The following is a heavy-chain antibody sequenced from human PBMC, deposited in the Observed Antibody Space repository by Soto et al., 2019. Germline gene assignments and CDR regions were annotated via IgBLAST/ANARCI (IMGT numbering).Heavy chain of an antibody. V-gene: IGHV4-34*01. CDR3: ATRMPTDY. CDR2: IDHSGSA. J-gene: IGHJ4*02. Sequence: SETLSLTCAVYGGSFSDYHWSWIRQPPGKGLEWIGEIDHSGSANYNPSLESRVTISVDTSKNQFSMRLTSVTAADTALYYCATRMPTDYWGQGTLVTVSS. D-gene: IGHD2-2*01. CDR1: GGSFSDYH.